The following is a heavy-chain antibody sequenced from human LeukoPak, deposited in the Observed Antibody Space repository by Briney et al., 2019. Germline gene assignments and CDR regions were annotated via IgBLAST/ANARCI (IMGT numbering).Heavy chain of an antibody. CDR1: GGTFSSYA. J-gene: IGHJ4*02. V-gene: IGHV1-69*13. CDR2: IIPIFGTA. Sequence: SVKVSCKASGGTFSSYAISWVRQAPGQGLEWMGGIIPIFGTANYAQKFQGRVTIAADESTSTAYMELSSLRSEDTAVYNCARDRSTPEVRGGGEIDYWGQGTLVTVSS. D-gene: IGHD3-10*01. CDR3: ARDRSTPEVRGGGEIDY.